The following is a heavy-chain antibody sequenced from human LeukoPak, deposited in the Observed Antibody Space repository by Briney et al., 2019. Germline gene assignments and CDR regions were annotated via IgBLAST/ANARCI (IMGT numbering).Heavy chain of an antibody. Sequence: PGGSLRLSCAASGFTFSSYGMHWVRQAPGKGLEWVAFIRYDGSNKSYADSVKGRFTISRDNSKNTLYLQMNSLRAEDAAVYYCAKAPLGRCTGAICYSFDYWGQGTLVTVSS. V-gene: IGHV3-30*02. J-gene: IGHJ4*02. CDR3: AKAPLGRCTGAICYSFDY. D-gene: IGHD2-8*02. CDR2: IRYDGSNK. CDR1: GFTFSSYG.